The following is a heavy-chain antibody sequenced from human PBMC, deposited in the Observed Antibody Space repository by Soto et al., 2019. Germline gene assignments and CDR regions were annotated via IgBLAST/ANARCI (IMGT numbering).Heavy chain of an antibody. D-gene: IGHD2-2*02. CDR2: IYYSGST. J-gene: IGHJ6*02. Sequence: SSETLSLTCTVSGGSISSGDYYWSWIRQPPGKGLEWIGYIYYSGSTYYNPPLKSRVTISVDTSKNQFSLKLSSVTAADTAVYYCARDIVVVPAAIPLAGYYGMDVWGQGTTVTVSS. CDR3: ARDIVVVPAAIPLAGYYGMDV. V-gene: IGHV4-30-4*01. CDR1: GGSISSGDYY.